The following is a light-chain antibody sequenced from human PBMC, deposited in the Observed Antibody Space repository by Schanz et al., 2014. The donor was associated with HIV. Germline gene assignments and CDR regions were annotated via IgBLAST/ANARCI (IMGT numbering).Light chain of an antibody. CDR3: QQRSNWPHT. V-gene: IGKV3D-20*02. CDR2: GVS. J-gene: IGKJ2*01. Sequence: EIVLTQSPGTLSLSPGDRATLSCRATQSVSSSQLAWYQQTPGQAPRLLIYGVSIRATGIPDRFTGSGSGTDFTLTINRLEPEDFAVYYCQQRSNWPHTFGQGTKLEIK. CDR1: QSVSSSQ.